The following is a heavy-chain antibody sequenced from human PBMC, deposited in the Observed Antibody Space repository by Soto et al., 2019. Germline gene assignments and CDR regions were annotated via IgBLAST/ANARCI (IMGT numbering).Heavy chain of an antibody. CDR3: TRASAYYDFCSRVGGYFDY. J-gene: IGHJ4*02. D-gene: IGHD3-3*01. CDR2: IRSKDYGGTT. CDR1: GFTFGDYA. Sequence: PGGSLRLPCTASGFTFGDYAMSWFRQAAGKGREWGGFIRSKDYGGTTEYAATVKGRFTMPRDDSTSIAYLQMNSLKTEDTAVYYCTRASAYYDFCSRVGGYFDYWGQGTRGTV. V-gene: IGHV3-49*03.